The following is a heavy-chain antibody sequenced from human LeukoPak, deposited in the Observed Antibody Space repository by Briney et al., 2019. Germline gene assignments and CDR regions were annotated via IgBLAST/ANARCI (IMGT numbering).Heavy chain of an antibody. CDR3: TRSLRYFDPIDY. V-gene: IGHV3-7*03. J-gene: IGHJ4*02. CDR1: GFTFSNYW. CDR2: IKQDGSEK. D-gene: IGHD3-9*01. Sequence: GGSLRLSCAASGFTFSNYWMSWVRQAPGKGLEWVANIKQDGSEKYYVDSVKGRFTISRDNAKNSLYLQMNSLKTEDTAVYYCTRSLRYFDPIDYWGQGTLVTVSS.